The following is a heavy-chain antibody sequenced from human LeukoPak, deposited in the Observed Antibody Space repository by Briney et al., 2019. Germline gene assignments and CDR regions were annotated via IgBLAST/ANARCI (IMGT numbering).Heavy chain of an antibody. CDR1: GFTVSSNY. D-gene: IGHD3-22*01. V-gene: IGHV3-53*01. J-gene: IGHJ6*03. CDR3: ARDQGSVYYDSSGYPYYYYYMDV. Sequence: GGSLRLSCAASGFTVSSNYMSWVRQAPGKGLEWDSVIYSGGSAYYADSVKGRFTISRDNSKNTLYLQMNGLRAEDTAVYYCARDQGSVYYDSSGYPYYYYYMDVWGKGTTVTVSS. CDR2: IYSGGSA.